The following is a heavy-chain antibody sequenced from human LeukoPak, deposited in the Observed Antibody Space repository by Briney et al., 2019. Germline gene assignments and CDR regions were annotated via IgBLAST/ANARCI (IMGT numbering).Heavy chain of an antibody. V-gene: IGHV6-1*01. J-gene: IGHJ4*02. Sequence: SQTLSLTCAISGHRVSSNSAAWNWIRQSPSRGLEWLGRTYYRSKWYNDYAVSVKSRITINPDTSKNQFSLQLNSVTPEDTAVYYCARAPAMYSSSWFFDYWGQGTLVTVSS. D-gene: IGHD6-13*01. CDR1: GHRVSSNSAA. CDR3: ARAPAMYSSSWFFDY. CDR2: TYYRSKWYN.